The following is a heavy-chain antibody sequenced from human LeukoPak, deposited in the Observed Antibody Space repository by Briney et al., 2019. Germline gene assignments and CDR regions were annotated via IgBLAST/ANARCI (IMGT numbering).Heavy chain of an antibody. CDR3: TRHAHGSGSYYPSYYYGMDV. V-gene: IGHV3-73*01. D-gene: IGHD3-10*01. J-gene: IGHJ6*02. CDR1: VFTFSGFD. Sequence: PGGSLRLSCADSVFTFSGFDMHWVRQASGKGLEWFGRIRSKANSYATAYAASVKGRFTISRDDSKNTAYLQMNSLKIEDTAVYYCTRHAHGSGSYYPSYYYGMDVWGQGTTVTVSS. CDR2: IRSKANSYAT.